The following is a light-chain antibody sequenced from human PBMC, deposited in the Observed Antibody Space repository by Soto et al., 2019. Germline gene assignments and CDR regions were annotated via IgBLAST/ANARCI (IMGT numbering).Light chain of an antibody. CDR1: SSDVGGYNY. J-gene: IGLJ2*01. CDR2: DVN. V-gene: IGLV2-11*01. Sequence: QSALTQPRSVSGSPGQSVTISCTGTSSDVGGYNYVSWYQQHPGKAPKLMIYDVNKRPSGVPDRFSGSKSGNTASLTISGLQAEDEADYYCCSYAGSVVSGGGTKLTVL. CDR3: CSYAGSVV.